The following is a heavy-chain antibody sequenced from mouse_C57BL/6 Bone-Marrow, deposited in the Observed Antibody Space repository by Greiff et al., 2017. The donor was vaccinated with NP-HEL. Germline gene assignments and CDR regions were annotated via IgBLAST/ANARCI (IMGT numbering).Heavy chain of an antibody. CDR1: GFTFSSYA. CDR2: ISDGGSYT. CDR3: ARGVYYGLGFDV. D-gene: IGHD1-1*01. V-gene: IGHV5-4*03. J-gene: IGHJ1*03. Sequence: VKLMESGGGLVKPGGSLKLSCAASGFTFSSYAMSWVRQTPEKRLEWVATISDGGSYTYYPDNVKGRFTISRDNAKNNLYLQMSHLKSEDTAMYYCARGVYYGLGFDVWGTGTTVTVSS.